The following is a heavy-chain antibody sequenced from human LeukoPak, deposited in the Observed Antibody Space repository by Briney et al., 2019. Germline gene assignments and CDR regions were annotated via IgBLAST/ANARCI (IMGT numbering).Heavy chain of an antibody. CDR2: IYSSGST. CDR1: GGSTNSYY. Sequence: SETLSLTCSVSGGSTNSYYWSWIRQSGGKGLEWIGRIYSSGSTVYNPSLNSRLTMSIDTSKNQFSRTLKSVTAKDTAVYYCARVKASSTSWTFDQWGQGALVTVS. CDR3: ARVKASSTSWTFDQ. D-gene: IGHD2-2*01. V-gene: IGHV4-4*07. J-gene: IGHJ4*02.